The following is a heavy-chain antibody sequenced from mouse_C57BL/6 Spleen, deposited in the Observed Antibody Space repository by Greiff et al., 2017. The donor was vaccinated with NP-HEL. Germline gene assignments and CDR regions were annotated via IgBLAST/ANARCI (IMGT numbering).Heavy chain of an antibody. J-gene: IGHJ3*01. D-gene: IGHD2-2*01. CDR3: TSSTMVTTRAWFAY. Sequence: VQLQQSGAELVRPGASDKLSCTASGFNIKDDYMHWVKQRPEQGLEWIGWIDPENGDTEYASKFQGKATITADTSSNTAYLQLSSLTSEDTAVYYCTSSTMVTTRAWFAYWGQGTLVTVSA. V-gene: IGHV14-4*01. CDR2: IDPENGDT. CDR1: GFNIKDDY.